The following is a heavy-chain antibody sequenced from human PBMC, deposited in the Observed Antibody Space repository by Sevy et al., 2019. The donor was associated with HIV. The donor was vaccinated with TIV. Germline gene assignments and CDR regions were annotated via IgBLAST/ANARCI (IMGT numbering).Heavy chain of an antibody. J-gene: IGHJ4*02. CDR2: IDTSSAYI. D-gene: IGHD1-20*01. CDR1: GFSFSGYS. V-gene: IGHV3-21*01. Sequence: GGSLRLSCAASGFSFSGYSFNWVRQAPGKGLEWVSSIDTSSAYIYYADSVKGRFTISRDNAKNSLYLQMSSLRAEDTAVYYCTNRGVVIITGFDYWGQGTLVTVSS. CDR3: TNRGVVIITGFDY.